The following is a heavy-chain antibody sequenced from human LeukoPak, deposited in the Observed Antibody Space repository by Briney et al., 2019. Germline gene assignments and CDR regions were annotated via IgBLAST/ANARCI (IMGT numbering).Heavy chain of an antibody. Sequence: SETLSLTCTVSGVSITTTDYYWGWIRQPPGKGLEWIGSIYYAGYTFYKPSLRSRVAISVDTSKNQFSLTLSSMTAADTAVYYCARHPIFSGAGSELWFDPWGQGTLVTVSS. D-gene: IGHD3-10*01. J-gene: IGHJ5*02. CDR1: GVSITTTDYY. CDR3: ARHPIFSGAGSELWFDP. CDR2: IYYAGYT. V-gene: IGHV4-39*01.